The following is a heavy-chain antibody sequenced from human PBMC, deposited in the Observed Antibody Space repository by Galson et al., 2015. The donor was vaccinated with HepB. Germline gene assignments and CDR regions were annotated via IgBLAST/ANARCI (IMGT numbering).Heavy chain of an antibody. CDR2: IIPIFGTA. D-gene: IGHD6-13*01. Sequence: SVKVSCKASGGTFSSYAISWVRQAPGQGLEWMGGIIPIFGTANYAQKFQGRVTITADESTSTAYMEPSSLRSEDTAVYYCASGTQQLTLNWFDPWGQGTLVTVSS. CDR3: ASGTQQLTLNWFDP. V-gene: IGHV1-69*13. J-gene: IGHJ5*02. CDR1: GGTFSSYA.